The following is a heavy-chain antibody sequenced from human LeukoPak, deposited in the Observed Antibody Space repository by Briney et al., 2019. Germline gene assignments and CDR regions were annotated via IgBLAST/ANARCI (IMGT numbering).Heavy chain of an antibody. CDR3: AREGYCSGGSCAEGAFDI. J-gene: IGHJ3*02. Sequence: SVKVSCKASGGTFSSYAISWVRQAPGQGLEWMGGIIPIFGTANYAQKFQGRVTITADKSTSTAYMELSSLRSEDTAVYYCAREGYCSGGSCAEGAFDIWGQGTMVTVSS. V-gene: IGHV1-69*06. D-gene: IGHD2-15*01. CDR1: GGTFSSYA. CDR2: IIPIFGTA.